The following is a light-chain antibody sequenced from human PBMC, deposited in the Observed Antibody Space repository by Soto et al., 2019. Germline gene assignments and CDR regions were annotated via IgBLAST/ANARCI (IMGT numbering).Light chain of an antibody. V-gene: IGKV3-20*01. J-gene: IGKJ1*01. CDR2: SAS. CDR3: QQYGTSPTWT. Sequence: EIVLTQSPGTLSLSPGERATLSCRASQSVSSSYLAWYQQKPGQAPRLLVYSASSRATGIPHRFSGSGSGTDFTLTISRLEPEDFAVYYCQQYGTSPTWTFGQGTKVEIK. CDR1: QSVSSSY.